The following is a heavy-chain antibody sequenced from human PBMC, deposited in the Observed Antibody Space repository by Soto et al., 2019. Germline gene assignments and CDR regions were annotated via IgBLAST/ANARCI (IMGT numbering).Heavy chain of an antibody. D-gene: IGHD1-20*01. CDR2: LKGDESRT. Sequence: EVQLLESGGGFVQPGGSLRLSCVASGFTFSNYWMHWVRQAPGEGLVWVSRLKGDESRTNYADLVKGRFTISRDNARGTLYLQMNSLGAEDTAVYFCARGIPGCYGFDIGGEGTMVTVSS. V-gene: IGHV3-74*01. CDR3: ARGIPGCYGFDI. J-gene: IGHJ3*02. CDR1: GFTFSNYW.